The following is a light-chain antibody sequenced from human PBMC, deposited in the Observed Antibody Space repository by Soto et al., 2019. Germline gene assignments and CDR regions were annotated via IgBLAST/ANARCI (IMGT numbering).Light chain of an antibody. CDR2: LGS. J-gene: IGKJ3*01. CDR1: QSLLHSNGYNY. CDR3: MQALQTPAT. Sequence: DIVMTQSPLSLPVTPGEPASISCRSSQSLLHSNGYNYLDWYLQKPGQSPQLLIYLGSNRSSGVPDRFSGSGSGTDFTLKISRVEAEDVGVYYCMQALQTPATFGHGTKVDIK. V-gene: IGKV2-28*01.